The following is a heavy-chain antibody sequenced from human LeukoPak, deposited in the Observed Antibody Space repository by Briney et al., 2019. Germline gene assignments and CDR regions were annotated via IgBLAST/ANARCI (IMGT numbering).Heavy chain of an antibody. CDR3: ARVRGSGWYERYFDY. CDR2: ISSSTSTI. CDR1: GFTFSSYE. V-gene: IGHV3-48*02. Sequence: GGSLRLSCAASGFTFSSYEMNWVRQAPGKGLEWVSYISSSTSTIYYADSVKGRFTISRDNAKNSLYLQMNSLRDEDTAVYYCARVRGSGWYERYFDYWGQGTLVTVSS. D-gene: IGHD6-19*01. J-gene: IGHJ4*02.